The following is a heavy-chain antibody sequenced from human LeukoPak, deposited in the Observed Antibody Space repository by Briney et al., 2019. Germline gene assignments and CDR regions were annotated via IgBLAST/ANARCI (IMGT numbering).Heavy chain of an antibody. J-gene: IGHJ5*02. D-gene: IGHD3-9*01. Sequence: SETLSLTCTVSGGSISSYYWSWIRQPPGKGLEWIGYIYYSGSTNYNPSLKSRVTISVDTSKNQFSLKLSSVTAADTAVYYCARGNYDILTGYYENNWFDPWGQGTLVTVSS. CDR3: ARGNYDILTGYYENNWFDP. CDR1: GGSISSYY. CDR2: IYYSGST. V-gene: IGHV4-59*01.